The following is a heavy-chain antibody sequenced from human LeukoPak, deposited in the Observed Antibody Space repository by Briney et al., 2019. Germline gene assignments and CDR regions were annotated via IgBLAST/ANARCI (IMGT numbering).Heavy chain of an antibody. V-gene: IGHV3-13*01. Sequence: GGSLRLSCAASGFTFSSYDMHWVRQATGKGLEWVSAIGTAGDTYYPGSVKGRFTISRENAKNSLYLQMNSLRAGDTAVYYCARGSMGSEQQLVLEDYGMDVWGQGTTVTVSS. CDR2: IGTAGDT. D-gene: IGHD6-13*01. CDR3: ARGSMGSEQQLVLEDYGMDV. CDR1: GFTFSSYD. J-gene: IGHJ6*02.